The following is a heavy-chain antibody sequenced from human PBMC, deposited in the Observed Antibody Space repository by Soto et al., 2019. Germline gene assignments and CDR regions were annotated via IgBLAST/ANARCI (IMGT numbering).Heavy chain of an antibody. V-gene: IGHV3-23*01. D-gene: IGHD3-10*01. Sequence: PGGSLRLSCVASGFTSSNYAMSWVRQAPGKGLEWVSVISTSGDNTSYADSVKGRFTISRDNSKNTLCLQMNSLRAEDTAVYHCAKNWFGEARYCMDVWGQGTTVTVSS. J-gene: IGHJ6*02. CDR2: ISTSGDNT. CDR1: GFTSSNYA. CDR3: AKNWFGEARYCMDV.